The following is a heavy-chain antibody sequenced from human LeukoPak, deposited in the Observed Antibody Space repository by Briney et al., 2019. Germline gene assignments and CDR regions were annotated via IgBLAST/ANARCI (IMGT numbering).Heavy chain of an antibody. D-gene: IGHD4/OR15-4a*01. J-gene: IGHJ4*02. CDR2: INPNSGGT. CDR3: ARDPTRGALYYFDY. Sequence: ASVKVSCKASGYTFTGYYMHWVRQAPGQGLEWMGWINPNSGGTNYAQKFQGWVTMTRDTSISTAYMELSRLRSDDTAVYYCARDPTRGALYYFDYWGQGTLVTVSS. CDR1: GYTFTGYY. V-gene: IGHV1-2*04.